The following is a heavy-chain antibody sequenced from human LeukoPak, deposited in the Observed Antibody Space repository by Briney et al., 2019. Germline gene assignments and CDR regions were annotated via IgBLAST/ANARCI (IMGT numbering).Heavy chain of an antibody. V-gene: IGHV1-8*02. Sequence: ASVKVSCKASGYTFTSYYMHWVRQATGQRPEWMGWMSPNSGDTGYAQKFQDRVTMTRNTSISTAYMELSSLRSDDTAVYYCAGGPPNWGYDYWGPGTLVTVSS. D-gene: IGHD7-27*01. J-gene: IGHJ4*02. CDR2: MSPNSGDT. CDR3: AGGPPNWGYDY. CDR1: GYTFTSYY.